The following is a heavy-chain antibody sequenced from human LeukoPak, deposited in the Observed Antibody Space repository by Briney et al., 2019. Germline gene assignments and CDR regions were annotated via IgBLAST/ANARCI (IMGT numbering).Heavy chain of an antibody. D-gene: IGHD3-22*01. CDR2: IYSDGTA. CDR3: ARIFLDYESSESDY. Sequence: GGSLRLSCAASGLTVSSNYMSWVRQAPGKGLEWVSVIYSDGTAYYSDSVKGRFTIARDDSKNTVCLQMNSLRAEDTAVYFCARIFLDYESSESDYWGQGTLVTVSS. J-gene: IGHJ4*02. V-gene: IGHV3-66*01. CDR1: GLTVSSNY.